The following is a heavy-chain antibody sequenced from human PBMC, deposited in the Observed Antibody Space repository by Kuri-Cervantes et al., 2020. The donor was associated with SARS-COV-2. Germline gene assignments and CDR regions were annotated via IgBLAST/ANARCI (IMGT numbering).Heavy chain of an antibody. V-gene: IGHV1-2*02. CDR3: ARDLDPAAVHVIDY. D-gene: IGHD6-13*01. CDR2: INPNSGGST. J-gene: IGHJ4*02. Sequence: ASVKVSCKASGYTFTGYYMHWVRQAPGQGLEWMGWINPNSGGSTSYAQKFQGRVTMTRDTSTSTVYMELSRLRSDDTAVYYCARDLDPAAVHVIDYWGQGTLVTVSS. CDR1: GYTFTGYY.